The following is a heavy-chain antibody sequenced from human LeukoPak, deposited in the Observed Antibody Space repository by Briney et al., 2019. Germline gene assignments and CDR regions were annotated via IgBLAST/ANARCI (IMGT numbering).Heavy chain of an antibody. CDR3: ARRDNGWFDL. Sequence: SETLSLTCTVSGGAISSGDHDWSWSRQPPGEGLEWIAYIYYSGSTYYHPSLKSRVTISVDTSKHQLSLKLSSVTAADTAVYYCARRDNGWFDLWGQGTLVTVSS. D-gene: IGHD2-8*01. V-gene: IGHV4-30-4*01. CDR1: GGAISSGDHD. CDR2: IYYSGST. J-gene: IGHJ5*02.